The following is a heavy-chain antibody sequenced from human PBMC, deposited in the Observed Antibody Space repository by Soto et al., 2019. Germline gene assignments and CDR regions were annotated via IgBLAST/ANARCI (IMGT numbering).Heavy chain of an antibody. D-gene: IGHD3-9*01. V-gene: IGHV1-8*01. CDR3: ARGTPPTIGNWFDP. CDR1: GYTFTSYD. CDR2: MNPNSGNT. Sequence: ASVKVSCKASGYTFTSYDINWVRQATGQGLEWMGWMNPNSGNTGYAQKFQGRVIMTRNTSISTAYMELSSLRSEDTAVYYCARGTPPTIGNWFDPWGQGTLVTVSS. J-gene: IGHJ5*02.